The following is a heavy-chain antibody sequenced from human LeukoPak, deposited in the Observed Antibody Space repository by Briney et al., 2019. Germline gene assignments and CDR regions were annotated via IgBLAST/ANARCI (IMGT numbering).Heavy chain of an antibody. J-gene: IGHJ4*02. V-gene: IGHV4-30-4*01. CDR1: GVPISSGDYY. CDR2: IYYSGST. CDR3: ARGPVIGYFDWLFFDY. D-gene: IGHD3-9*01. Sequence: PSETLSLTCTVSGVPISSGDYYWSWIRQPPGKGLEWIGYIYYSGSTYYNPSLKSRVTISVDTSKNQFSLKLSSVTAADTAVYYCARGPVIGYFDWLFFDYWGQGTQVTVSS.